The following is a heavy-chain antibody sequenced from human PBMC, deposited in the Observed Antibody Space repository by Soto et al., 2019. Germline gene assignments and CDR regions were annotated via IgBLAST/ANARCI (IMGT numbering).Heavy chain of an antibody. CDR3: AVVGAAAGRDGYFDY. D-gene: IGHD6-13*01. J-gene: IGHJ4*02. Sequence: QVQLVQSGAEVKKPGASVKVSCKASGYTFTSYGISWVRQAPGQGLEWMGWISAYNGNTNYAQKLQGRVTMTTDTSTSTAYMELRSLRSEDTAVYYCAVVGAAAGRDGYFDYWGQGPLVTVSS. V-gene: IGHV1-18*01. CDR2: ISAYNGNT. CDR1: GYTFTSYG.